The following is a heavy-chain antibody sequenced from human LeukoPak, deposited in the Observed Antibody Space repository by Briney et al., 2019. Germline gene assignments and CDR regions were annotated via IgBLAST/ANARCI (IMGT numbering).Heavy chain of an antibody. J-gene: IGHJ4*02. V-gene: IGHV4-59*01. CDR2: IYYSGRT. D-gene: IGHD2-8*01. CDR3: ARGSMVYYFDY. Sequence: PSETLSLTCTVSGGSISSYYWSWIRQPPGKGLEWIGYIYYSGRTNYNPSLKSRVTISVDTSKNQFSLKLSSVTAADTAVYYCARGSMVYYFDYWGQGTLVTVSS. CDR1: GGSISSYY.